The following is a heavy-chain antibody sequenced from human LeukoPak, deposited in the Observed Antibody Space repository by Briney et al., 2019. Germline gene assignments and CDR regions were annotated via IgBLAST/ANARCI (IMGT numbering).Heavy chain of an antibody. Sequence: PSETLSLTCAVYGGSFSGYYWSWIRQPPGKGLEWIGEINHSGSTNYNPSLKSRVTISVDTSKNQFSLKLSSVTAADTAVYYCARARNYDFWSGYRGPKGGLWFDPWGQGTLVTVSS. V-gene: IGHV4-34*01. J-gene: IGHJ5*02. CDR2: INHSGST. D-gene: IGHD3-3*01. CDR3: ARARNYDFWSGYRGPKGGLWFDP. CDR1: GGSFSGYY.